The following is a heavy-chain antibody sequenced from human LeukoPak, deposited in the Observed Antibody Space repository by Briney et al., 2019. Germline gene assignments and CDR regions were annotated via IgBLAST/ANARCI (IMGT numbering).Heavy chain of an antibody. CDR3: ANAELPGDKGDY. J-gene: IGHJ4*02. CDR1: GFTFSSYA. V-gene: IGHV3-23*01. CDR2: ISGSGGST. D-gene: IGHD1-26*01. Sequence: PGGSLRLSCAASGFTFSSYAMSWVRQAPGKGLEWVSAISGSGGSTYYADSVKGRFTISRDNSKNTLYLQMNSLRAEDTAVYYCANAELPGDKGDYWGQGTLVTVPS.